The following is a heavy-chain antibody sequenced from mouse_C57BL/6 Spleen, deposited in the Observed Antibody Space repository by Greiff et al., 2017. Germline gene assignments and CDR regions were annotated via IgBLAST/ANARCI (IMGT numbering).Heavy chain of an antibody. J-gene: IGHJ4*01. CDR3: AREGLLRIYYCAMDY. CDR2: ISSGGSYT. CDR1: GFTFSSYG. D-gene: IGHD1-1*01. V-gene: IGHV5-6*02. Sequence: EVKLVESGGDLVKPGGSLKLSCAASGFTFSSYGMSWVRQTPDKRLEWVATISSGGSYTYYPDSVKGRFTITRDNAKNNLYLQMSSRKSEDTAMYYCAREGLLRIYYCAMDYWGQGTSVTVSS.